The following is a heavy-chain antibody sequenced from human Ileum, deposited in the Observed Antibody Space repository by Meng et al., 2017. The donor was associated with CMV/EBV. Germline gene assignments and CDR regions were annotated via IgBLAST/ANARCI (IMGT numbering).Heavy chain of an antibody. CDR1: GFTFTNNW. Sequence: GESLKISCAASGFTFTNNWMHWVRQAPGKGLEWVSVIYSGGTTYYADSVKGRFTISRDNSKNTLYLQMNSLRAEDTAVYYCARALTGYYYYGMDVWGQGTTVTVSS. CDR2: IYSGGTT. D-gene: IGHD7-27*01. CDR3: ARALTGYYYYGMDV. J-gene: IGHJ6*02. V-gene: IGHV3-53*01.